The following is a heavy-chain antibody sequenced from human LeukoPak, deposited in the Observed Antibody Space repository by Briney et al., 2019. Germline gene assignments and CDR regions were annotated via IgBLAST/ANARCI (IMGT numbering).Heavy chain of an antibody. V-gene: IGHV3-74*01. J-gene: IGHJ1*01. CDR1: GFSFSSYW. D-gene: IGHD3-22*01. CDR2: IKSDGKT. CDR3: ARAPSEIGGYYPEYFRH. Sequence: GGSLRLSCAASGFSFSSYWMHWVRQAPGKGLVWVSRIKSDGKTNYADSVKGRFTISRDNAKNTVSLQMNSLRAEDTVVYYCARAPSEIGGYYPEYFRHWGQGTLVTVSS.